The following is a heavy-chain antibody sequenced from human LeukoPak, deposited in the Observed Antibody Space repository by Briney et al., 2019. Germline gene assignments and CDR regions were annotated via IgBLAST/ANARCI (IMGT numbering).Heavy chain of an antibody. CDR1: GYTFTSYC. D-gene: IGHD3-22*01. Sequence: ASVKVSCKAAGYTFTSYCISWVRQAPGQGLEWMGWISAYNGNTNYAQKLQGRVTMTTDTSTSTAYMELRSLGSDDTAVYYCARDNPSDDSSGYYPFDYWGQGTLVTVSS. CDR2: ISAYNGNT. J-gene: IGHJ4*02. CDR3: ARDNPSDDSSGYYPFDY. V-gene: IGHV1-18*01.